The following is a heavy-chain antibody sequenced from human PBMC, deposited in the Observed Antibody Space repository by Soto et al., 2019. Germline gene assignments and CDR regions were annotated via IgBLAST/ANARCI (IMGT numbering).Heavy chain of an antibody. Sequence: SETLSLTCTVSGGSISSYYWSWIRQPPGKGLEWIGYIYYSGSTNYNPSLKSRVTISVDTSKNQFSLKLSSVTAADTAVYYCARISYSSGWYVRGYFDYWGQGTPVTVSS. CDR1: GGSISSYY. J-gene: IGHJ4*02. V-gene: IGHV4-59*01. D-gene: IGHD6-19*01. CDR2: IYYSGST. CDR3: ARISYSSGWYVRGYFDY.